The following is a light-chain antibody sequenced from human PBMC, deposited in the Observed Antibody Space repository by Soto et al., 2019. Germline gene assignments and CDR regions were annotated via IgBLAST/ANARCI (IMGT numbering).Light chain of an antibody. V-gene: IGKV3-20*01. CDR2: TAA. J-gene: IGKJ2*01. Sequence: EIVLTQSPGTLSLSPGERATLSCRASQRVYTNYLAWYQQKPGQAPRLLIYTAASRATGIPDRFSGSGSGTDFTLTISRLEPEDFAVYYCQQYGSSYTFGQGTKLEIK. CDR1: QRVYTNY. CDR3: QQYGSSYT.